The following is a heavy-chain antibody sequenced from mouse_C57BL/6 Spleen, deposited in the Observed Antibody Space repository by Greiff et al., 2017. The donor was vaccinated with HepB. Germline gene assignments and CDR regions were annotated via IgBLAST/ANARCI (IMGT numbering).Heavy chain of an antibody. J-gene: IGHJ2*01. CDR1: GYSFTSYY. Sequence: QVQLKESGPELVKPGASVKISCKASGYSFTSYYIHWVKQRPGQGLEWIGWIYPGSGNTKYNEKFKGKATLTADTSSSTAYMQLSSLTSEDSAVYYCASYYGSSYPYYFDYWGQGTTLTVSS. CDR3: ASYYGSSYPYYFDY. CDR2: IYPGSGNT. D-gene: IGHD1-1*01. V-gene: IGHV1-66*01.